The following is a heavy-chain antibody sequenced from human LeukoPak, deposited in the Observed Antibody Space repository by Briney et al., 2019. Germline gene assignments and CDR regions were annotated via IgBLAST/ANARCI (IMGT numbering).Heavy chain of an antibody. CDR1: GSTFDDYG. V-gene: IGHV3-20*04. J-gene: IGHJ4*02. D-gene: IGHD2-15*01. CDR2: INWDGGAY. CDR3: ARDLSSSWYSLAY. Sequence: GGSPRLSCRDSGSTFDDYGMTWVRQAPGKGLEWVSGINWDGGAYNYGASVKGRFVISRDNAKNSLYLEMNSLRVEDTAVYFCARDLSSSWYSLAYWGQGILVTVSS.